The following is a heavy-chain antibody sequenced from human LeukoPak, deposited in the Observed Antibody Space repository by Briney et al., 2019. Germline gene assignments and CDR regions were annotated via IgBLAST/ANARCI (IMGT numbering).Heavy chain of an antibody. D-gene: IGHD5-24*01. V-gene: IGHV3-23*01. J-gene: IGHJ4*01. CDR1: GFTFKNYA. Sequence: TGGSLRLSCVASGFTFKNYAMSWVRRAPGKGLEWVSSIIGSGYATYYADSVKGRFTISRDNAKSTLSLQMNSLRAEDTAIYYCVRDNAYTFDYWGQGTLVTVSS. CDR2: IIGSGYAT. CDR3: VRDNAYTFDY.